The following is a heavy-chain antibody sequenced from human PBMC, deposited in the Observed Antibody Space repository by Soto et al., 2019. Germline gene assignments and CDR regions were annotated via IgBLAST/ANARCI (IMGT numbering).Heavy chain of an antibody. CDR3: ARIAEEGAN. J-gene: IGHJ4*02. D-gene: IGHD1-26*01. V-gene: IGHV1-69*01. CDR2: NIPMIGTP. Sequence: QVQLVQSGAEVKEPGSSVKVSCKASGGTFSSYAINWVRQAPGQGLEWMGGNIPMIGTPNYAQKFQGRVTITADESTRTAYMELTSPRSEDTAVYYCARIAEEGANWGQGTLVTVSS. CDR1: GGTFSSYA.